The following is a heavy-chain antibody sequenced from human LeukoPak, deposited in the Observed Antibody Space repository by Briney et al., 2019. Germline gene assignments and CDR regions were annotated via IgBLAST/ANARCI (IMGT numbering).Heavy chain of an antibody. CDR3: ARDGRSSGSNYY. D-gene: IGHD3-10*01. Sequence: GGSLRLSCAASGFTFSSYWMSWVRQAPGKGLECVANIKQDGSEKYYVDSVKGRFTISRENAKNSLYLQMNSLRVEDTAVYYCARDGRSSGSNYYWGQGTLVTVSS. CDR1: GFTFSSYW. J-gene: IGHJ4*02. V-gene: IGHV3-7*04. CDR2: IKQDGSEK.